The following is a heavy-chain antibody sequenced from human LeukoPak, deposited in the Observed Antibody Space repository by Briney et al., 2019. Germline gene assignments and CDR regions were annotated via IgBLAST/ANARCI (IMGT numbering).Heavy chain of an antibody. D-gene: IGHD3-10*01. CDR3: ARGARGLYYFDY. CDR1: GFTFSSYA. CDR2: IWYDGSNK. J-gene: IGHJ4*02. Sequence: GGSLRLSCAASGFTFSSYAMSWVRQAPGKGLEWVAVIWYDGSNKYYADSVKGRFTISRDNSKNTLYLQMNSLRAEGTAVYYCARGARGLYYFDYCGQGTLVTVSS. V-gene: IGHV3-33*08.